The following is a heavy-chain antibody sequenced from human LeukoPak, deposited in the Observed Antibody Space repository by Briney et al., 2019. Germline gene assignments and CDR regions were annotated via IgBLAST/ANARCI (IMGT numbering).Heavy chain of an antibody. J-gene: IGHJ4*02. CDR3: ARVFRLSGSRYFDWSLGY. Sequence: ASVKVSCKASGYTFTSYDIIWVRQATGQGLEWMGWMNPNSGNTGYAQKFQGRVTMTRNTSISTAYMELSSLRSEDTAVYYCARVFRLSGSRYFDWSLGYWGQGTLVTVSS. CDR1: GYTFTSYD. D-gene: IGHD3-9*01. CDR2: MNPNSGNT. V-gene: IGHV1-8*01.